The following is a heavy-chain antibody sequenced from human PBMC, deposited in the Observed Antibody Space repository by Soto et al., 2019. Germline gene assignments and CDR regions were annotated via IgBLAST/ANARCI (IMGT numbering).Heavy chain of an antibody. CDR1: GYSFTTYG. Sequence: QVQLVQSGGEVKKPGASVKVSCKTSGYSFTTYGISWVRQAPGQGLEGMGWISAYNGNTNYAQKLQGSVTMTTATATSTASMELRRLSSDATAVYYFSSAGPAPYYYSGMDVWGQGSTVTVSS. CDR2: ISAYNGNT. J-gene: IGHJ6*02. V-gene: IGHV1-18*01. CDR3: SSAGPAPYYYSGMDV.